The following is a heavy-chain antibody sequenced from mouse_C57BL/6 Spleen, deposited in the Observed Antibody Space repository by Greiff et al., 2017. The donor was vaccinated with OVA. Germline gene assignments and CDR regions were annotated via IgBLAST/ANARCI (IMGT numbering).Heavy chain of an antibody. V-gene: IGHV1-52*01. Sequence: QVQLQQPGAELVRPGSSVKLSCKASGYTFTSYWMHWVKQRPIQGLEWIGNIDPSDSETHYNQKFKDKATLTVDKSSSTAYMQLSSLTSEDSAVYYCAWDYDYAMDYWGQGTSVTVSS. D-gene: IGHD2-4*01. CDR1: GYTFTSYW. J-gene: IGHJ4*01. CDR2: IDPSDSET. CDR3: AWDYDYAMDY.